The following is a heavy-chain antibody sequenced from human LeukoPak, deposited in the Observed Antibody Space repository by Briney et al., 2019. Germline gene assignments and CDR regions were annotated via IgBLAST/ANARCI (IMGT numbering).Heavy chain of an antibody. CDR1: GYTFTGHY. CDR3: ARAISSGWFAEYFQH. V-gene: IGHV1-2*02. D-gene: IGHD6-19*01. CDR2: INPNSGGT. J-gene: IGHJ1*01. Sequence: GASVKVSCKASGYTFTGHYMHWVRQAPGQGLEWMGWINPNSGGTNYAQKFQGRVTMTRDTSISTAYMELSRLRSDDTAVYYCARAISSGWFAEYFQHWGQGTLVTVSS.